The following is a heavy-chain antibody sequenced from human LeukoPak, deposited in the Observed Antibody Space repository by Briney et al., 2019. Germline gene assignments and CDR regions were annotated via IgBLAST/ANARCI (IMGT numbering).Heavy chain of an antibody. D-gene: IGHD4-17*01. CDR3: ARDLVTVTKGFDI. CDR1: GGSISSYY. CDR2: IYYSGST. Sequence: NPSETLSLTCTVSGGSISSYYWSWIRQPPGKGLEWIGYIYYSGSTNYNPSLKSRVTISIDTSKNQFSLKLSSVTTADTAVYYCARDLVTVTKGFDIWGLGTMVSVSS. J-gene: IGHJ3*02. V-gene: IGHV4-59*01.